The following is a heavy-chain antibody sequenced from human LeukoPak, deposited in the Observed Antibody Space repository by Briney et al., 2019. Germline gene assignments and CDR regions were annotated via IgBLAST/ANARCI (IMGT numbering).Heavy chain of an antibody. J-gene: IGHJ4*02. CDR1: GGSFSGYY. V-gene: IGHV4-34*01. Sequence: SETLSLTCAVYGGSFSGYYWSWIRQPPGKGLEWIGEINHSGSTNYNPSLKSRVTISVDTSKNQFSLKMSSVTAADTAVYYCVRGKMSITMVRGVKNYYFDYWGQGTLVTVSS. CDR2: INHSGST. CDR3: VRGKMSITMVRGVKNYYFDY. D-gene: IGHD3-10*01.